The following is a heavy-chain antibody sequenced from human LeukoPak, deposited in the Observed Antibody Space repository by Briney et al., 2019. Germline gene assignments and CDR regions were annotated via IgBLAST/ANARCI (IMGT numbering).Heavy chain of an antibody. CDR3: AKQYLFGY. D-gene: IGHD4-11*01. CDR2: ISGSGGST. V-gene: IGHV3-23*01. CDR1: GFPLYSYA. J-gene: IGHJ4*02. Sequence: GGAPRISFAAPGFPLYSYAMSWGRPAPREGLEWVSAISGSGGSTYYADSVKGRFTLSRDNSKNTLYLQMNSLRAEDTAVYYCAKQYLFGYWGQGTLVTVSS.